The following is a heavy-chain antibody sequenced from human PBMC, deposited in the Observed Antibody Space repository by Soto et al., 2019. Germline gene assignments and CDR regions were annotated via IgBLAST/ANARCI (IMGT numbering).Heavy chain of an antibody. CDR3: ARDVGRAEAFDI. Sequence: QLQLQESGSGLVKPSQTLSLTCAVSGGSISSGGYSWSWIRQPPGKGLEWIGYIYRSGNTYYNPSRKSRVTISIDRSKNQFSLKLISVTAADTAVYYCARDVGRAEAFDIWGQGTMVTVSS. D-gene: IGHD2-15*01. CDR1: GGSISSGGYS. J-gene: IGHJ3*02. CDR2: IYRSGNT. V-gene: IGHV4-30-2*01.